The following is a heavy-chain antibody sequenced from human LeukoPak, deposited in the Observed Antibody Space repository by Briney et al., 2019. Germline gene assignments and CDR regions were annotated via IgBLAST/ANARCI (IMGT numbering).Heavy chain of an antibody. Sequence: SETLSLTCTVSGGSISNTDYYWGWIRQPPGKGLEWIGIIYYSGRTFYNPSLKSRVTVSVDTSKNQFSLKLTSVTAADTAVYYCARDDGRGVVTPYWGQGTLVTVSS. CDR3: ARDDGRGVVTPY. J-gene: IGHJ4*02. V-gene: IGHV4-39*07. D-gene: IGHD2-21*02. CDR2: IYYSGRT. CDR1: GGSISNTDYY.